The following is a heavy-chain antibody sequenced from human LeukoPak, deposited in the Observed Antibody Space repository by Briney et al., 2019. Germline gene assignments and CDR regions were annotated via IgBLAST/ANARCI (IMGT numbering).Heavy chain of an antibody. J-gene: IGHJ6*03. CDR1: GYTFISFG. V-gene: IGHV1-18*01. Sequence: GASVTVSCKTSGYTFISFGISWVRQAPGQGLEWMGWISTNNGDTNYAQKLQGRVTMTRDTSITTAYMELSRLRSDDTAVYFCARDWGVEARPGYMDVWGKGTTVTVSS. CDR2: ISTNNGDT. CDR3: ARDWGVEARPGYMDV. D-gene: IGHD6-6*01.